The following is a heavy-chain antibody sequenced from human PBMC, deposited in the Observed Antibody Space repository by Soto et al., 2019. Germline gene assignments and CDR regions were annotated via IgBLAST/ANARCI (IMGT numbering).Heavy chain of an antibody. CDR1: GGTFSSYA. CDR3: ASRGVSSSSYHYGMDV. Sequence: QVQLVQSGAEVKKPGSSVKVSCKASGGTFSSYAISWVRQAPGQGLEWMGGIFPIFGTANYAQKFQGRVTIIXXEXTXXAYMELSSLTSDDTAVYYCASRGVSSSSYHYGMDVWGQGTTITVSS. D-gene: IGHD3-10*01. CDR2: IFPIFGTA. V-gene: IGHV1-69*05. J-gene: IGHJ6*02.